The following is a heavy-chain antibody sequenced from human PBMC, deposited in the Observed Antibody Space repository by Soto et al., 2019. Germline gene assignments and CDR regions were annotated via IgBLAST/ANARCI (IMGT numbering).Heavy chain of an antibody. V-gene: IGHV3-23*01. CDR3: AKDRMVPWVQLYYYYYGMDV. Sequence: PRATLRPSCAASVSTFTTYSMNWVRQAPWNGLQRFSAISGSGGSTYYADPAKGRFTIARDNSKNTLYLQMNSLRAEDTAVYYCAKDRMVPWVQLYYYYYGMDVWGQGTTLTVSS. CDR1: VSTFTTYS. D-gene: IGHD3-10*01. CDR2: ISGSGGST. J-gene: IGHJ6*02.